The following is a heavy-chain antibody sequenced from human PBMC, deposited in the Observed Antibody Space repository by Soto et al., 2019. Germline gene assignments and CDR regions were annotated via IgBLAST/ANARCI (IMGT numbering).Heavy chain of an antibody. Sequence: SGTTLVNPTQTLTLTCTFSGFSLSTIGVGVGWIRQPPGKALEWLALIYWNDDKRYSPSLKSRLTITKDTSKNQVVLTMTNMDHVDTATYYCAHAYVDWSGLQRTPWEYWGQGTLVNVSS. CDR3: AHAYVDWSGLQRTPWEY. D-gene: IGHD3-3*01. J-gene: IGHJ4*02. CDR2: IYWNDDK. CDR1: GFSLSTIGVG. V-gene: IGHV2-5*01.